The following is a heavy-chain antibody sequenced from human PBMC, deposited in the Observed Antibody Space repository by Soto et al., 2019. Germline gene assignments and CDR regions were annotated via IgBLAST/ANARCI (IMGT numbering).Heavy chain of an antibody. CDR3: ARQADYYDSSGYYPGGFDY. D-gene: IGHD3-22*01. V-gene: IGHV5-51*01. CDR2: IYPGDSDT. J-gene: IGHJ4*02. CDR1: GYSFTSYW. Sequence: GESLKISCKGSGYSFTSYWIGWVRQMPGKGLEWMGIIYPGDSDTRYSPSFQGQVTISADKSISTAYLQWSSLKASDTAMYYCARQADYYDSSGYYPGGFDYWGQGTLVTVSS.